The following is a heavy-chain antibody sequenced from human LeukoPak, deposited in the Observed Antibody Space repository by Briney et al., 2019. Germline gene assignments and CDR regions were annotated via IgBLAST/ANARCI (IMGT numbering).Heavy chain of an antibody. D-gene: IGHD3-3*01. J-gene: IGHJ6*02. Sequence: PSETLSLTCTVSGGSISSSSYYWGWIRQPPGKGLEWIGSIYYSGSTYYNPSLKSRVTISVDTSKSQFSLKLSSVTAADTAVYYCARQGRITIFGVANYGMDVWGQGTTVTVSS. CDR1: GGSISSSSYY. CDR2: IYYSGST. V-gene: IGHV4-39*01. CDR3: ARQGRITIFGVANYGMDV.